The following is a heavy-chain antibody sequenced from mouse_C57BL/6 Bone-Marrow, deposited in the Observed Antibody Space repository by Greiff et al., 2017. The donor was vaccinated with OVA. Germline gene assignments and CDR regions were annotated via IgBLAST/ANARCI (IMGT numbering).Heavy chain of an antibody. CDR1: GYSFTGYY. CDR2: INPSTGGT. V-gene: IGHV1-42*01. D-gene: IGHD2-2*01. J-gene: IGHJ3*01. CDR3: AVMDTRAY. Sequence: EVQLQQSGPELVKPGASVKISCKASGYSFTGYYMNWVKQSPEKSLEWIGEINPSTGGTTYNQKFKAKATLTVDKSSSTAYMQLKSLTSEDSAVYYCAVMDTRAYWGQGTLVTVSA.